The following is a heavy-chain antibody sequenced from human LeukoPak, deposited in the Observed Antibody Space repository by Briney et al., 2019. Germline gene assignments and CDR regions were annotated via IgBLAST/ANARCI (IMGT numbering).Heavy chain of an antibody. D-gene: IGHD6-13*01. J-gene: IGHJ6*03. CDR1: GFTFSSYA. CDR3: AKLGGYSSSWSYDYYYYMDV. CDR2: ISGSGGST. Sequence: HPGGSLRLSCAASGFTFSSYAMSWVRQAPGKGLEWVSAISGSGGSTYYADSVKGRFTISRDNSKNTLYLPMNSLRAEDTAVYYCAKLGGYSSSWSYDYYYYMDVWGKGTTVTVSS. V-gene: IGHV3-23*01.